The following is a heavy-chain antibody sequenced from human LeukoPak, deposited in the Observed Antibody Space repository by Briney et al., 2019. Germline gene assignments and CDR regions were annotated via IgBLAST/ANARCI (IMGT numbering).Heavy chain of an antibody. D-gene: IGHD2-21*02. Sequence: GGSLRLSCAASGFTFSNYGMHWVRQAPGKGLEWVAVISYDGSNTFYADSVKGRFTISRDNSKNTLYLQMNSLRAEDTAVYYCAKANPYCGGDCYYISWGQGTLVTVSS. CDR3: AKANPYCGGDCYYIS. CDR2: ISYDGSNT. J-gene: IGHJ4*02. V-gene: IGHV3-33*05. CDR1: GFTFSNYG.